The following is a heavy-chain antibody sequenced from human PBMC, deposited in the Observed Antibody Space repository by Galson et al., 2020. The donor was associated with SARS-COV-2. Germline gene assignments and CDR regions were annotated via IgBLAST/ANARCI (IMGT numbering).Heavy chain of an antibody. J-gene: IGHJ3*02. CDR2: IYYTGGT. Sequence: ASETLSLTCTVSGGSMSNYYWSWIRQSPGKGLEWIGYIYYTGGTNYSPSLKSRVTISVDMSKNQFSLHVRSVIASDTAVYFCARLYTFGSWDPDAFDIWGHGTAVSVSS. CDR3: ARLYTFGSWDPDAFDI. V-gene: IGHV4-59*08. D-gene: IGHD5-18*01. CDR1: GGSMSNYY.